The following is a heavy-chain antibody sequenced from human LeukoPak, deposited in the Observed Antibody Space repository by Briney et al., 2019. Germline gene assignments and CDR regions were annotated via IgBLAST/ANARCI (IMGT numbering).Heavy chain of an antibody. J-gene: IGHJ4*02. D-gene: IGHD6-25*01. CDR1: GLTLNTAW. V-gene: IGHV3-15*07. CDR2: IKRNTNGGTT. Sequence: PGGSLRLSCAASGLTLNTAWMHWVRQAPGKGLEWVGRIKRNTNGGTTDYATPVKGRFTISRDDSRNTLYLQMNSLNIEDTAVYYCTTVDAGGCWGQGTLVTVSS. CDR3: TTVDAGGC.